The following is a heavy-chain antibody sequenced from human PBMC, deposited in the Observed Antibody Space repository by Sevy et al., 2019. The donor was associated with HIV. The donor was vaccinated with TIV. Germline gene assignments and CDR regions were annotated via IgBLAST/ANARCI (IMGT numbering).Heavy chain of an antibody. J-gene: IGHJ4*02. CDR3: GRDAWRVGVSHFDY. CDR2: ISGGGGST. CDR1: GFTLSSYA. V-gene: IGHV3-23*01. Sequence: GGSLRLSCATSGFTLSSYAMNWVRQAPGKGLEWVSGISGGGGSTYYADAVKGRFTISRDNSKNTLYLQMNSLTAEDPAVYYCGRDAWRVGVSHFDYWGQGTLVTVSS. D-gene: IGHD2-21*01.